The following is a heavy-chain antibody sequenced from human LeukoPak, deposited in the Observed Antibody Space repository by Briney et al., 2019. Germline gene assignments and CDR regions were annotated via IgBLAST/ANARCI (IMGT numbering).Heavy chain of an antibody. V-gene: IGHV3-7*01. CDR2: IKQGGTEK. CDR3: ARDLQAGSYAFD. D-gene: IGHD5-18*01. CDR1: GFTFTKNW. J-gene: IGHJ4*02. Sequence: GGSLRLSCAASGFTFTKNWMTWVRQAPGKGLEWVANIKQGGTEKYYVDSVKGRFTISRDNAKNSVYLQMNSLRAEDTAIYYCARDLQAGSYAFDWGQGTLVTVSS.